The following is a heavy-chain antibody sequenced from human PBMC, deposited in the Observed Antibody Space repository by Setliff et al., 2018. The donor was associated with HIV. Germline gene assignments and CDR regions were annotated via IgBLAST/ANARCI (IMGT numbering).Heavy chain of an antibody. J-gene: IGHJ4*02. CDR3: ARATPGGTYFPYNFDY. V-gene: IGHV4-61*09. CDR1: GGSVTSGTYY. Sequence: SETLSLTCTVSGGSVTSGTYYWSWIRQPAGKGLEWIGHVYTSGSTNFNPSLESRVTISVNTSKNQFSLKLSSVTAADTAIYYCARATPGGTYFPYNFDYWGQGSLVTVSS. D-gene: IGHD1-26*01. CDR2: VYTSGST.